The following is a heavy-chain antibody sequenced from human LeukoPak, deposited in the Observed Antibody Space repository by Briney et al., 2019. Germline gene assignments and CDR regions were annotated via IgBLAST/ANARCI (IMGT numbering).Heavy chain of an antibody. CDR1: GFTFSSYG. Sequence: PGGSLRLSCAASGFTFSSYGMHWVRQAPGKGLEWVSVIYSGGNTYYADSVKGRFTISRDNSKNTLYLQMNSLRAEDTAVYYCAREYSSGWYALGYWGQGTLVTVSS. D-gene: IGHD6-19*01. CDR3: AREYSSGWYALGY. V-gene: IGHV3-NL1*01. J-gene: IGHJ4*02. CDR2: IYSGGNT.